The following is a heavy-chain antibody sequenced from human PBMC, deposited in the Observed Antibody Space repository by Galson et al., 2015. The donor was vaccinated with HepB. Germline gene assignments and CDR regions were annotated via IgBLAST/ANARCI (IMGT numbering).Heavy chain of an antibody. J-gene: IGHJ2*01. D-gene: IGHD2-15*01. CDR3: AKDRGYCSGGSCYSGWYFDL. CDR2: ISGSGGST. Sequence: SLRLSCAASGFTFSSYAMSWVRQAPGKGLEWVSAISGSGGSTYYADSVKGRFTISRDNSKNTLYLQMNSLRAEDTAVYYCAKDRGYCSGGSCYSGWYFDLWGRGTLVTVSS. CDR1: GFTFSSYA. V-gene: IGHV3-23*01.